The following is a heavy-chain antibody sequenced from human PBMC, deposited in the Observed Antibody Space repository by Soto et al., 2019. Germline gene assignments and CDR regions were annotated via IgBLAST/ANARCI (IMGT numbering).Heavy chain of an antibody. Sequence: GGSLILSCAASGFTFSSYAMSWVRQAPGKGLEWVSCIGGGGGSIYYADSVKGRFTISRDNSKNILYLQMNSLRAEDTAVYYCAKVIVGYGYGSAFDYWGQGTLVTVSS. CDR3: AKVIVGYGYGSAFDY. V-gene: IGHV3-23*01. J-gene: IGHJ4*02. CDR2: IGGGGGSI. CDR1: GFTFSSYA. D-gene: IGHD5-18*01.